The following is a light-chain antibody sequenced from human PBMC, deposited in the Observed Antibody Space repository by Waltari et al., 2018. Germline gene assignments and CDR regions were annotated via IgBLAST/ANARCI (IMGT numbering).Light chain of an antibody. CDR2: EAS. CDR1: QSVR. Sequence: VLTQSPGTLSVSPGERATLSCRASQSVRLAWYQQKPGQAPRLLIHEASKRAAGIPDRCSGSGSGTDFTLTISRLEPEDLAVYYCQQFDRSPPVTFGGGTKVEIK. J-gene: IGKJ4*01. V-gene: IGKV3-20*01. CDR3: QQFDRSPPVT.